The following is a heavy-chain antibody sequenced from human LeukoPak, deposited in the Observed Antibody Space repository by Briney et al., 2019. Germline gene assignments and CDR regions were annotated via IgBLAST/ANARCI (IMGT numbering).Heavy chain of an antibody. CDR2: IYYSGST. V-gene: IGHV4-31*03. Sequence: SQTLSLTCTVSGGSISSGGYYWNWIRQHPGKGLEWIGYIYYSGSTYYNPSLKSRVTISVDTSKNQFSLKLSSVTAADTAVYYCARQYDYYDSSGYRFDPWGQGTLVTVSS. CDR1: GGSISSGGYY. J-gene: IGHJ5*02. CDR3: ARQYDYYDSSGYRFDP. D-gene: IGHD3-22*01.